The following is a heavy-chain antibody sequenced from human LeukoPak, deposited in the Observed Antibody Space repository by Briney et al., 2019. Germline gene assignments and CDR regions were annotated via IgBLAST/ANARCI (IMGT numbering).Heavy chain of an antibody. J-gene: IGHJ4*02. V-gene: IGHV4-59*01. Sequence: SETLSLTCTVSGGSINNYYWNWIRQPPGKGLEWIGYFYYSGSTNYNPSLKSRVTISVDTSKNQFSLKLSSVTAADTAGYYCARSGYYDSSGYYYYFDYWGQGALVTVSS. CDR2: FYYSGST. CDR3: ARSGYYDSSGYYYYFDY. CDR1: GGSINNYY. D-gene: IGHD3-22*01.